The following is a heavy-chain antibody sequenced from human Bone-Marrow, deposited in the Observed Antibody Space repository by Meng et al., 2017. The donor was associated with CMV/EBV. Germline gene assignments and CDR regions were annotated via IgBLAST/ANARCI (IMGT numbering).Heavy chain of an antibody. CDR3: ATGPPRGVVVPAARRGYFQH. J-gene: IGHJ1*01. Sequence: SETLSLTRAVYGGSFSGYYWSWIRQPPGKGLEWIGEINHSGSTNYNPSLKSRVTISVDTSKNQFSLKLSSVTAADTAVYYCATGPPRGVVVPAARRGYFQHWGQGTLVTVSS. D-gene: IGHD2-2*01. CDR1: GGSFSGYY. CDR2: INHSGST. V-gene: IGHV4-34*01.